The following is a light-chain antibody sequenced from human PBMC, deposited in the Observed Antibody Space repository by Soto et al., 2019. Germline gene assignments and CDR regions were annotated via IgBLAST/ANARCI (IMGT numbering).Light chain of an antibody. CDR1: QSVSSSY. CDR2: GAS. V-gene: IGKV3-20*01. Sequence: EIVLTQSPGTLSLSPGERATLSCRASQSVSSSYLAWYQQKPGQAPRLLIYGASSRATGIPDRFSGSGSGTDFTLTISRLEPEDFALYYCQQYGSSPRTLGQGTKVEIK. J-gene: IGKJ1*01. CDR3: QQYGSSPRT.